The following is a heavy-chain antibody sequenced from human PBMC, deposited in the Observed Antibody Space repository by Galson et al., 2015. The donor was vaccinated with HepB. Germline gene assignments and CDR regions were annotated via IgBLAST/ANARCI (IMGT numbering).Heavy chain of an antibody. CDR1: GFTFSSYG. CDR3: ARSSGPLYPLFDY. CDR2: IWYDGSNK. V-gene: IGHV3-33*01. J-gene: IGHJ4*02. Sequence: SLRLSCAASGFTFSSYGMHWVRQAPGKGLEWVAVIWYDGSNKYYADSVKGRFTISRDNSKNTLYLQMNSLRAEDTAVYYCARSSGPLYPLFDYWGQGTLVTVSS. D-gene: IGHD3-10*01.